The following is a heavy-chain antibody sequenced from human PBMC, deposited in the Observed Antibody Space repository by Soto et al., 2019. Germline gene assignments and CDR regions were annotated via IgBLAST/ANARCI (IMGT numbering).Heavy chain of an antibody. Sequence: GGSLRLSCAASGFTFSSYGMHWVRQAPGKGLEWVAVIWYDGSNKYYADSVKGRFTISRDNSKNTLYLQMNSLRAEDTAVYYCARSLSGIDWNYDYYYYGMDVWGQGTTVTVSS. V-gene: IGHV3-33*01. J-gene: IGHJ6*02. D-gene: IGHD1-7*01. CDR2: IWYDGSNK. CDR1: GFTFSSYG. CDR3: ARSLSGIDWNYDYYYYGMDV.